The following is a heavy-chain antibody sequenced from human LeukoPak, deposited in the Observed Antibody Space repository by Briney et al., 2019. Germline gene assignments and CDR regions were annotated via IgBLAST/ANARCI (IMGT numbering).Heavy chain of an antibody. CDR1: GFMFGGYA. CDR2: IRSESYGGTT. CDR3: SRAVAHLDY. V-gene: IGHV3-49*04. Sequence: GGPLRLSCTASGFMFGGYAVSWVRQAPGKGLEWVGFIRSESYGGTTEYAASVKGRFTISRDDSKSIAYLQMNSLKTEDTAVYYCSRAVAHLDYWGQGTLVTVSS. D-gene: IGHD4-23*01. J-gene: IGHJ4*02.